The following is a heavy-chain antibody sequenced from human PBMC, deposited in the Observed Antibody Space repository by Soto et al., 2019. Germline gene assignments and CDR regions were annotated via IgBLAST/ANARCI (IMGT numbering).Heavy chain of an antibody. V-gene: IGHV3-30*18. CDR3: AKEGGIGPYYDFWSGSDY. D-gene: IGHD3-3*01. J-gene: IGHJ4*02. Sequence: GGSLRLSCAASGFTFSSYGMHWVRQAPGKGLEWVAVISYDGSNKYYADSVKGRFTISRDNSKNMLYLQMNSLRAEDTAVYYCAKEGGIGPYYDFWSGSDYWGQGTLVTVSS. CDR2: ISYDGSNK. CDR1: GFTFSSYG.